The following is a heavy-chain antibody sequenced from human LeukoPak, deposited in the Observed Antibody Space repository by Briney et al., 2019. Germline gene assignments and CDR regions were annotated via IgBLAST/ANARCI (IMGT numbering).Heavy chain of an antibody. V-gene: IGHV4-34*01. CDR1: GGSISSYY. J-gene: IGHJ3*02. CDR2: INHSGST. D-gene: IGHD3-10*01. CDR3: ARTWFGAFDI. Sequence: SETLSLTCTVSGGSISSYYWSWIRQPPGKGLEWIGEINHSGSTNYNPSLKSRVTISVDTSKNQFSLKLSSVTAADTAVYYCARTWFGAFDIWGQGTMVTVSS.